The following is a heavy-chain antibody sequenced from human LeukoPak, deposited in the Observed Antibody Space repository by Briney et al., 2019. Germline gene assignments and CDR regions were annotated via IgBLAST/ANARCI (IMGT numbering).Heavy chain of an antibody. CDR3: AKDEDIVVVPAATYYYYYGMDV. V-gene: IGHV3-30*18. J-gene: IGHJ6*04. D-gene: IGHD2-2*01. CDR1: GFTFSSYG. CDR2: ISYDGSNK. Sequence: PGGSLRLSCAASGFTFSSYGMHWVRQAPGKGLEWVAVISYDGSNKYYADSVKGRFTIPRDNSKNTLYLQMNSLRAEDTAVYYCAKDEDIVVVPAATYYYYYGMDVWGKGTTVTVSS.